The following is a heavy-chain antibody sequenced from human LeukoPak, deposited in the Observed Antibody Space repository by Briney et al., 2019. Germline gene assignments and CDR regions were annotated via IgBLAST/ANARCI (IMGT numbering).Heavy chain of an antibody. CDR1: GGSFSGYY. CDR3: ARVYCSSASCYAKGFDY. D-gene: IGHD2-2*01. V-gene: IGHV4-34*01. Sequence: SETLSLTCAVYGGSFSGYYWSWIRQPPGKGLEWIGEINHSGSTNYNPSLKSRVTISVDTSKNQFSLKLSSVSAADTAIYYCARVYCSSASCYAKGFDYWGQGTLVTVSS. CDR2: INHSGST. J-gene: IGHJ4*02.